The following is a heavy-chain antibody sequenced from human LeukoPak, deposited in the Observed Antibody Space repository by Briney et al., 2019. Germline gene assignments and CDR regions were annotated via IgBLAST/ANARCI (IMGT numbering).Heavy chain of an antibody. CDR2: ISYDGSNK. CDR1: GFTFSSYA. J-gene: IGHJ4*02. V-gene: IGHV3-30-3*01. D-gene: IGHD5-12*01. CDR3: AKDGYSGYYYFDY. Sequence: PGGSLRLTCAASGFTFSSYAMHWVSQALGKGLEWVAVISYDGSNKYYADSVKGRFTISRDNSKNTLYLQMNSLRAEDTAVYYCAKDGYSGYYYFDYWGQGTLVTVSS.